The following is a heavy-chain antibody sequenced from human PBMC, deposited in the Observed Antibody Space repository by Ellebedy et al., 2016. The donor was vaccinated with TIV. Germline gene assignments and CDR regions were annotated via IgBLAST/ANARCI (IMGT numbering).Heavy chain of an antibody. CDR1: GFTFTRYW. V-gene: IGHV3-74*01. CDR3: ARDPFLEGDY. Sequence: PGGSLRLSCAASGFTFTRYWMHRVRQAPGKGLEWVSRIYSDGLQTNYADSVKGRFTISRDNAKNTVYLQMNSLRAEDTAMYYCARDPFLEGDYWGRGTRVTVSS. J-gene: IGHJ4*02. CDR2: IYSDGLQT. D-gene: IGHD2/OR15-2a*01.